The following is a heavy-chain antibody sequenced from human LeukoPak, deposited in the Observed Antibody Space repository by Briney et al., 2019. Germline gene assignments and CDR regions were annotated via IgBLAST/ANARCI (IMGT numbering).Heavy chain of an antibody. Sequence: PSETLSLTCAVYGGSFSGYYWSWIRQPPGKGREGMGEINHTGSTNYNPSLKSRVTISVDTSKNQFSLKLSSVTAADTAMYYCARGEAGYCSSTSCYGFRWFDPWGQGTLVTVSS. J-gene: IGHJ5*02. D-gene: IGHD2-2*01. CDR2: INHTGST. V-gene: IGHV4-34*01. CDR3: ARGEAGYCSSTSCYGFRWFDP. CDR1: GGSFSGYY.